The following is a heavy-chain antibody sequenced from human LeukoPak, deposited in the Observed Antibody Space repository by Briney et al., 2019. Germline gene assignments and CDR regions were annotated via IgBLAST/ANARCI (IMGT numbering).Heavy chain of an antibody. J-gene: IGHJ4*02. Sequence: PGGSLRLSCAASGFTFSSYSMNWVRQAPGKGLEWVSYISSSSSTIYYADSVKGRFTISRDNAKNSLYLQMNSLRAEDTAVYYCARDPDYYGSGSYSDYWGQGTLVTVSS. CDR1: GFTFSSYS. D-gene: IGHD3-10*01. V-gene: IGHV3-48*04. CDR3: ARDPDYYGSGSYSDY. CDR2: ISSSSSTI.